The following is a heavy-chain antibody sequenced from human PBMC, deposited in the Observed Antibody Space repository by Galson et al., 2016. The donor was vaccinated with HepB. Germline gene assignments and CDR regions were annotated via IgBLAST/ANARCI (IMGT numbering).Heavy chain of an antibody. CDR3: SRRTLHAGHWTFDC. CDR1: GFSLSTSGVG. D-gene: IGHD1-1*01. Sequence: PALVKPTQTLTLTCTFSGFSLSTSGVGVGWIRQPPGEALEWLALIYWNDDKRYSPSLKSSFSITKDNSKNQVVLTMTNMDPVDTATYYCSRRTLHAGHWTFDCWGQGTLVTVSS. J-gene: IGHJ4*02. V-gene: IGHV2-5*01. CDR2: IYWNDDK.